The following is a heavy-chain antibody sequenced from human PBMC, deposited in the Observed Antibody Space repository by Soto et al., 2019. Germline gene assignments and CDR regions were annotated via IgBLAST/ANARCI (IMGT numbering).Heavy chain of an antibody. Sequence: SETLSLTCSVSGDSIRSYYWTWIRQPPGKGLQWIGYVFHTGNTNYNPSLKSRVTISVDTSKNQFSLNLNSVTAADTAVYYCARGQRRGGSSGWSLWGQGTLVTVSS. V-gene: IGHV4-59*12. CDR1: GDSIRSYY. D-gene: IGHD6-19*01. CDR2: VFHTGNT. J-gene: IGHJ4*02. CDR3: ARGQRRGGSSGWSL.